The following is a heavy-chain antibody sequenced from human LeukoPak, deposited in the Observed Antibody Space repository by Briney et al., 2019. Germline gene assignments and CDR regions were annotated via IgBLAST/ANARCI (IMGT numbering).Heavy chain of an antibody. CDR2: IKSKTDGGTT. CDR3: TTDFGEQLATDY. Sequence: GGSLRLSCAASGFTFSNAWMSWVRQAPGKGLEWVGRIKSKTDGGTTDYAAPVKGRFTISRDDSKNTLYLQMNSLKTEDTAVYYCTTDFGEQLATDYWGQGTLVTVSS. CDR1: GFTFSNAW. D-gene: IGHD6-6*01. V-gene: IGHV3-15*01. J-gene: IGHJ4*02.